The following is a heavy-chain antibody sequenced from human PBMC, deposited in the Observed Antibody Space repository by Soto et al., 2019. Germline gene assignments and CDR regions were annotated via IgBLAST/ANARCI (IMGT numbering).Heavy chain of an antibody. CDR3: ARGPGTTYTYYYYGMDV. Sequence: QVQLVQSGAEVKKPGSSVKVSCKASGGTFSSYAISWVRQAPGQGLEWMGGIIPIFGTANYAQKLQGRVTITADESTSTAYMELSSLRSEDTAVYYCARGPGTTYTYYYYGMDVWGQGTTVTVSS. CDR2: IIPIFGTA. D-gene: IGHD1-7*01. J-gene: IGHJ6*02. V-gene: IGHV1-69*12. CDR1: GGTFSSYA.